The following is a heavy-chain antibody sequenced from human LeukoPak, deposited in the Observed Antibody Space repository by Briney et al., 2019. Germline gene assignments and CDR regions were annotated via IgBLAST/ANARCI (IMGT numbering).Heavy chain of an antibody. J-gene: IGHJ4*02. Sequence: PSETLSLTCTVSGGSISSSSYYWGWIRQPPGKGLERIGSIYYSGSTYYNPSLKSRGTRSVDPSKNQFSLKLSSVTAAATAVYYCARHPGVICYDSSGRCYYFDYWGQGTLVTVSS. CDR3: ARHPGVICYDSSGRCYYFDY. CDR1: GGSISSSSYY. CDR2: IYYSGST. V-gene: IGHV4-39*01. D-gene: IGHD3-22*01.